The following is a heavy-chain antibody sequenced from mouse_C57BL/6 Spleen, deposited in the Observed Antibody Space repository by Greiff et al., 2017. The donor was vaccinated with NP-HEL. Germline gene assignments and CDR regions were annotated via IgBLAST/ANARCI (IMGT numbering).Heavy chain of an antibody. V-gene: IGHV3-6*01. J-gene: IGHJ1*03. Sequence: DVHLVESGPGLVKPSQSLSLTCSVTGYSITSGYYWNWIRQFPGNKLEWMGYISYDGSNNYNPSLKNRISITRDTSKNQFFLKLNSVTTEDTATYYCARKLPWYFDVWGTGTTVTVSS. CDR1: GYSITSGYY. CDR2: ISYDGSN. CDR3: ARKLPWYFDV.